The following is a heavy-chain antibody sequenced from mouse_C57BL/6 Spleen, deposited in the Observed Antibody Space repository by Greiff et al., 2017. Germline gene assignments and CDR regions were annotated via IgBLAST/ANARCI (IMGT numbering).Heavy chain of an antibody. J-gene: IGHJ4*01. CDR2: IWRGGST. D-gene: IGHD1-1*01. CDR1: GFSLTSYG. V-gene: IGHV2-2*01. CDR3: ATTTVVAPYAMDY. Sequence: VQRVESGPGLVQPSQSLSITCTVSGFSLTSYGVHWVRQSPGKGLEWLGVIWRGGSTDYNAAFISSLGISKDNSKSQVFFKMNSLQAEDTAIYYCATTTVVAPYAMDYWGQGTSVTVSS.